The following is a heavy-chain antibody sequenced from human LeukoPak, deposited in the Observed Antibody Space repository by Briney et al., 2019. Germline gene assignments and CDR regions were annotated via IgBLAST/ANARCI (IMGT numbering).Heavy chain of an antibody. Sequence: PSETLSLTCSLSGDSITTNSYWWGWIRQPPGKGLEWIGEINHSGSTNYNPSLKSRVTISGDTSKHHFSLELRSVTAADTAVYYCAISGNYFTRDAFDIWGQGTMVTVSS. CDR2: INHSGST. CDR1: GDSITTNSYW. D-gene: IGHD1-26*01. V-gene: IGHV4-39*02. CDR3: AISGNYFTRDAFDI. J-gene: IGHJ3*02.